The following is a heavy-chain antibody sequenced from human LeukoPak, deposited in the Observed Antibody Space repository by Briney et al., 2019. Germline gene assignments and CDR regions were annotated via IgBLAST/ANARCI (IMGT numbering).Heavy chain of an antibody. Sequence: GGSLRLSCAATGFTFDDYAMHWVRQAPGKGLEWVSGISWNSGSIGYADSVKGRFTISRDNAKNSLYLQMNSLRAEDTALYYCAKGDFEYSSSSLDYWGQGTLVTVSS. CDR2: ISWNSGSI. J-gene: IGHJ4*02. D-gene: IGHD6-6*01. CDR1: GFTFDDYA. CDR3: AKGDFEYSSSSLDY. V-gene: IGHV3-9*01.